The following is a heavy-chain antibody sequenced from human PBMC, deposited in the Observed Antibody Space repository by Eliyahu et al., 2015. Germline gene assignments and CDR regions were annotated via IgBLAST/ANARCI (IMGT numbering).Heavy chain of an antibody. CDR2: IKQDGSEK. V-gene: IGHV3-7*01. J-gene: IGHJ3*02. Sequence: YWMSWVRQAPGKGLEWVANIKQDGSEKXYVDSVKGRFTSSRDNAKNSLYLQMNSLRAEDTAVYYCARTQGSGWSLYAFDIWGQGTMVTVSS. CDR3: ARTQGSGWSLYAFDI. CDR1: YW. D-gene: IGHD6-19*01.